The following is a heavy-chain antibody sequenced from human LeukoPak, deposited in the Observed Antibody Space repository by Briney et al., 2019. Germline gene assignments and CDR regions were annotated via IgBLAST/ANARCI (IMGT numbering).Heavy chain of an antibody. CDR1: GYTFTGYY. D-gene: IGHD5-18*01. V-gene: IGHV1-2*02. CDR2: INPNSGGT. J-gene: IGHJ4*02. Sequence: ASVKVSCKASGYTFTGYYMHWVRQAPAQGLEGMGWINPNSGGTNYAQKFQGRVTMTRDTSISTAYMELSRLRSDDTAVYYCAREYSYGPDLDYWGQGTLVTVSS. CDR3: AREYSYGPDLDY.